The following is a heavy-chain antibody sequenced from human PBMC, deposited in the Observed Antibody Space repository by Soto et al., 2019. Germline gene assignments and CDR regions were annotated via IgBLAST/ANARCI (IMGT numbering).Heavy chain of an antibody. J-gene: IGHJ6*02. CDR3: ARVLSWASYYDFWSGYYNYYYYGMDV. Sequence: SETLSLTCTVSGGSISSYYWSWIRQPPGKGLEWIGYIYYSGSTNYNPSLKSRVTISVDTSKNQFSLKLSSVTAADTAVYYCARVLSWASYYDFWSGYYNYYYYGMDVWGQGTTVTVSS. V-gene: IGHV4-59*01. CDR2: IYYSGST. D-gene: IGHD3-3*01. CDR1: GGSISSYY.